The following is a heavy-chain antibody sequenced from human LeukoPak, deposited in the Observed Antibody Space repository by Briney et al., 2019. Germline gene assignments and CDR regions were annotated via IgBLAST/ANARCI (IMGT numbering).Heavy chain of an antibody. J-gene: IGHJ3*02. D-gene: IGHD3-10*01. CDR3: ARVGDPGAFGI. CDR1: GFTFSSYG. CDR2: INYNEGGT. Sequence: GGSLRLSCAASGFTFSSYGMHWVRQAPGRGLEYVSAINYNEGGTYYANSVKGRFTISRDNSKNTLHLQMGSLRSEDMAVYYCARVGDPGAFGIWGQGTVVTVSS. V-gene: IGHV3-64*01.